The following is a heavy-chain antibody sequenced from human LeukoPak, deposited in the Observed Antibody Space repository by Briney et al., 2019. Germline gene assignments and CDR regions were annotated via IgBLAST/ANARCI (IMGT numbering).Heavy chain of an antibody. D-gene: IGHD6-19*01. J-gene: IGHJ4*02. CDR1: GFTFSSYA. CDR3: ARNGQLSVAGTYFDY. Sequence: GGSLRLSCAASGFTFSSYAMSWVRQAPGKGLEWVSAISGSGGSTYYADSVKGRFTISGDNSKNTLYLQMNSLRAEDTAVYYCARNGQLSVAGTYFDYWGQGTLVTVSS. V-gene: IGHV3-23*01. CDR2: ISGSGGST.